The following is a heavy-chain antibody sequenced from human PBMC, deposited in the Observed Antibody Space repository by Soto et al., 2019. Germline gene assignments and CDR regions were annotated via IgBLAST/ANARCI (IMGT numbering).Heavy chain of an antibody. CDR2: IDRRSDI. CDR1: GFTFSSYS. J-gene: IGHJ6*02. D-gene: IGHD6-19*01. Sequence: PGGSLRLSCAASGFTFSSYSIHWVRQAPGKGLEWVSSIDRRSDIHYADSVKGRFTISRDNAKNSVSLQMNRLRAEDTAVYYCAREESGWPLVYGLDVVGQGTTVTVSS. V-gene: IGHV3-21*01. CDR3: AREESGWPLVYGLDV.